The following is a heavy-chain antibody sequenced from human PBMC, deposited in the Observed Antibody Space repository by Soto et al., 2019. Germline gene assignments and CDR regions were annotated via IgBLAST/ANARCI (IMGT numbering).Heavy chain of an antibody. V-gene: IGHV3-74*01. CDR3: TRGPRPTSVGTGAY. CDR2: INYDGSST. D-gene: IGHD3-10*01. Sequence: EVQLVESGGGLVQPGGSLRLSCAASGFTFSTYWMHWVRQAPGKGLVWVSRINYDGSSTDYADSVKGRFTISRDNAKNPLYLQMNTLTAEDTAVYYCTRGPRPTSVGTGAYWGQGTLVTVSS. J-gene: IGHJ4*02. CDR1: GFTFSTYW.